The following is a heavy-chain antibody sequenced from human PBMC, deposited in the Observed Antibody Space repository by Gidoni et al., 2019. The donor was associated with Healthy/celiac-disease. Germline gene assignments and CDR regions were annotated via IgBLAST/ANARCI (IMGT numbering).Heavy chain of an antibody. D-gene: IGHD6-19*01. V-gene: IGHV3-48*02. CDR3: ARDRAGFYYYYGMDV. CDR1: GFTFGSYS. CDR2: ISSSSSTI. J-gene: IGHJ6*02. Sequence: EVQLVESGGGLVQPGGSLRLSCAASGFTFGSYSMNWVRQAPGKGLEWFSYISSSSSTIYYADSVKGRFTISRDNAKNSLYLQMNSLRDEDTAVYYCARDRAGFYYYYGMDVWGQGTTVTVSS.